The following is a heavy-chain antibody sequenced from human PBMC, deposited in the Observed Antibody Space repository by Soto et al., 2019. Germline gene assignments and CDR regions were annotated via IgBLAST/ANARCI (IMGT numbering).Heavy chain of an antibody. Sequence: EVQLVESGGGLVQPGRSLRLSCAASGFTFRDYAMHWVRQAPGRGLEWVSGISWNGVAMVYADSVRGRFTISRDDAKNSLFLQMNSLRPEDTALYYCAKSFVAIRHLYQDMDVWDKGTTVTVSS. CDR1: GFTFRDYA. J-gene: IGHJ6*03. CDR2: ISWNGVAM. V-gene: IGHV3-9*01. D-gene: IGHD1-1*01. CDR3: AKSFVAIRHLYQDMDV.